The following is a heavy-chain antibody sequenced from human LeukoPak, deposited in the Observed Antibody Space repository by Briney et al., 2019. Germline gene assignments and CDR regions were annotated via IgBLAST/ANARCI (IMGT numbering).Heavy chain of an antibody. D-gene: IGHD3-10*01. CDR3: ARGVLGGWFDP. Sequence: ASAKVSCKASDYTFTNYGISWVRRAPGQGLEWMGWISAYNGKTYYAQNFQGRVTVTTDTSTSTAYMDLRSLRSDDTAVYYCARGVLGGWFDPWGQGTLVTVSS. CDR2: ISAYNGKT. CDR1: DYTFTNYG. V-gene: IGHV1-18*01. J-gene: IGHJ5*02.